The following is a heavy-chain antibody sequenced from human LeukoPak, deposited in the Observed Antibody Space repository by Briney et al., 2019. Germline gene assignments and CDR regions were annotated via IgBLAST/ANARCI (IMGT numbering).Heavy chain of an antibody. CDR3: ARDRRPFLSGYSSSWYAY. J-gene: IGHJ4*02. D-gene: IGHD6-13*01. CDR1: GYTFTAYY. Sequence: GASVKVSCKASGYTFTAYYIHWVRQAPGQGLEWMGWINPNSGGTNYAQKFQGRVTMTRDTSISTAYMELSSLRSDDTAVYYCARDRRPFLSGYSSSWYAYWGQGTLVTVSS. CDR2: INPNSGGT. V-gene: IGHV1-2*02.